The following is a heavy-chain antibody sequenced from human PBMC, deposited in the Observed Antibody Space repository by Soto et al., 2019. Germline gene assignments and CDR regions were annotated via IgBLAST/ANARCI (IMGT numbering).Heavy chain of an antibody. CDR3: ARDKSDWNPTRGSGYYGMDV. Sequence: ASLNVSCKASGYTFTSYYMHWVRQTPVQVLECMGIINPSGGSTSYAQKCQGRVTMTRDTSTSTVYMELSSLRSEDTAVYYCARDKSDWNPTRGSGYYGMDVWGQGTTVTVSS. V-gene: IGHV1-46*01. CDR1: GYTFTSYY. D-gene: IGHD1-1*01. J-gene: IGHJ6*02. CDR2: INPSGGST.